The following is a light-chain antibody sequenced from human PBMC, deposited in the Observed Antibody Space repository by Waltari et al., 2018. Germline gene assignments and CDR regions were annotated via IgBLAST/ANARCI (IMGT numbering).Light chain of an antibody. CDR3: QQHNNWPLI. CDR2: GAS. J-gene: IGKJ4*01. CDR1: QRVGSN. Sequence: EIVMTQSPATLPGSPGERATLSCRASQRVGSNLAWYQQKPGQAPRLLISGASTGATGVPARFSGSGSGTEFTLTISSLQSEDFAIYYCQQHNNWPLIFGGGTKVESK. V-gene: IGKV3-15*01.